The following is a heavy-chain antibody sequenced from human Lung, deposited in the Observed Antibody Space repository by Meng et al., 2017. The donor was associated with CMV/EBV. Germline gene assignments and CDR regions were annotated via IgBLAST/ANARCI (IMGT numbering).Heavy chain of an antibody. CDR3: VRSSGWSLFDY. CDR2: VNSNNDAT. V-gene: IGHV1-2*02. CDR1: GFTFSDYY. J-gene: IGHJ4*02. Sequence: QVPRGRSGAEMKKPGASVKVSCTTSGFTFSDYYIHWVRQAPGQGLEWMGWVNSNNDATNYARKFQGRVSMTRDTSISTAHMELSRLMSDDTVVYYCVRSSGWSLFDYWGQGTLVTVSS. D-gene: IGHD6-19*01.